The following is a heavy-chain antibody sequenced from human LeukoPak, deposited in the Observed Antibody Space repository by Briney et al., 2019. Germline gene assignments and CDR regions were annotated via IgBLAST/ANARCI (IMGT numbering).Heavy chain of an antibody. CDR3: ARRVPGSAYGSGSYFDY. J-gene: IGHJ4*02. V-gene: IGHV4-59*08. D-gene: IGHD3-10*01. CDR2: IYYSGST. CDR1: GGSISSYY. Sequence: SETLSLTCTVSGGSISSYYWSWIRQPPGKGLEWIGYIYYSGSTNYNPSLKSRVTISVDTSKNQFSLKLSSVTAADTAVYYCARRVPGSAYGSGSYFDYWGQGTLVTVSS.